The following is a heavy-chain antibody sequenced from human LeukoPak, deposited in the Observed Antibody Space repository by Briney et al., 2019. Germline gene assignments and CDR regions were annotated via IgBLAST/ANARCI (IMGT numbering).Heavy chain of an antibody. CDR2: ISGSGGST. CDR1: GFTFSSYA. Sequence: PGGSLRLSCAASGFTFSSYAMSWVRQAPGKGLEWVSAISGSGGSTYYADSVKGRFTISRDNSKNTLYLQMSSLRAEDTAVYYCAKGGSSSWYLLFFFDYWGQGTLVTVSS. V-gene: IGHV3-23*01. CDR3: AKGGSSSWYLLFFFDY. D-gene: IGHD6-13*01. J-gene: IGHJ4*02.